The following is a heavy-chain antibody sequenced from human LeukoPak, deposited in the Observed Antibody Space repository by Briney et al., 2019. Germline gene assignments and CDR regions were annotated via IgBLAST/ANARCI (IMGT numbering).Heavy chain of an antibody. D-gene: IGHD2-2*01. V-gene: IGHV3-30*01. Sequence: GGSLRLSCAASGFTFSSYAMHWVRQAPGKGLEWVAVISYDGSNKYYADSVKGRFTISRDNSKNTLYLQMNSLRSEDTAVYYCARPPTKYCSSTSCRGGAYYYYMDVWGKGTTVTVSS. J-gene: IGHJ6*03. CDR1: GFTFSSYA. CDR3: ARPPTKYCSSTSCRGGAYYYYMDV. CDR2: ISYDGSNK.